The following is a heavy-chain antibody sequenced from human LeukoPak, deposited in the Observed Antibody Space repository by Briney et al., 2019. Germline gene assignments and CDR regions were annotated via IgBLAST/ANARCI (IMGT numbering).Heavy chain of an antibody. CDR1: GFTVSSNY. J-gene: IGHJ4*02. CDR2: IYSGGST. CDR3: ARALEAPGVFDY. D-gene: IGHD5-24*01. V-gene: IGHV3-53*01. Sequence: GGSLRLSCAASGFTVSSNYMSWVRQAPGKGLEWVSVIYSGGSTYYADSVKGRFTISRDNAKNSLYLQMNSLRAEDTAVYYCARALEAPGVFDYWGQGTLVTVSS.